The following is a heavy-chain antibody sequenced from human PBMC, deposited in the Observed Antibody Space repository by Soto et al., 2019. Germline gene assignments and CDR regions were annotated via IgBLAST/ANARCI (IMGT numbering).Heavy chain of an antibody. CDR3: ARYRREAVAGYTLDN. J-gene: IGHJ4*02. V-gene: IGHV4-4*02. CDR2: IYHSGST. D-gene: IGHD6-13*01. CDR1: GGSISSSNW. Sequence: SETLSLTCAVSGGSISSSNWWSWVRQPPGKGLEWIGEIYHSGSTNYSPSLKSRVTISVDKSKNQFSLKLSSVTAADTAVYYCARYRREAVAGYTLDNWGQGILVTVSS.